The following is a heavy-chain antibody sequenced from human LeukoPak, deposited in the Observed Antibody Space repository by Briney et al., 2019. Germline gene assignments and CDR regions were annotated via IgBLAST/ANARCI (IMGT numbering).Heavy chain of an antibody. D-gene: IGHD3-10*01. CDR2: IYYSGST. J-gene: IGHJ4*02. Sequence: ETSETLSLTCTVSGGSISSGDYYWSWIRQPPGKGLEWIGYIYYSGSTYYNPSLKSRVTISVDTSKNQFSLKLSSVTAADTAVYYCASALYGSVTLDYWGQGTLVTVSS. CDR1: GGSISSGDYY. V-gene: IGHV4-30-4*01. CDR3: ASALYGSVTLDY.